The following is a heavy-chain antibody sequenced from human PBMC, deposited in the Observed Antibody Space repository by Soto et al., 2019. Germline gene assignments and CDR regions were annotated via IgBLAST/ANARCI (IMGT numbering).Heavy chain of an antibody. CDR1: GVPLSSNY. CDR3: ARETGAPYYFDY. Sequence: GGSLRLSCSAPGVPLSSNYMSWGRPAPGKGVEWVSVIYSGGSTYYADPPKGRFTISRDNSKNTLYLQMNSLRAEDTAVYYRARETGAPYYFDYWGQGTLVTVSS. D-gene: IGHD1-26*01. CDR2: IYSGGST. J-gene: IGHJ4*02. V-gene: IGHV3-53*01.